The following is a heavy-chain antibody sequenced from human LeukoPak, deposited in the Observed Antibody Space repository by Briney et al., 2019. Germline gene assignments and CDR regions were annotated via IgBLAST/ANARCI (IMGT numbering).Heavy chain of an antibody. CDR3: AKEKENYYDSSGDY. V-gene: IGHV3-23*01. D-gene: IGHD3-22*01. Sequence: GGSLRLSCAASGFTFSSYAISWVRQAPGKGLEWVSAISGSGGSTYYADSVKGRFTISRDNSKNTLFLQMNSLRAEDTALYYCAKEKENYYDSSGDYWGQGTLVTVSS. CDR1: GFTFSSYA. J-gene: IGHJ4*02. CDR2: ISGSGGST.